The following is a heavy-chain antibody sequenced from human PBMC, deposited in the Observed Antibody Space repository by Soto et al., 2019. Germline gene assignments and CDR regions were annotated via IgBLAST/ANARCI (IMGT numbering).Heavy chain of an antibody. J-gene: IGHJ6*02. CDR2: IIPIFGTA. Sequence: ASVKVSCKASGGTFSSYAISWVRQAPGQGLEWMGGIIPIFGTANYAQKFQGRVTITADESTSTAYMELSSLRSEDTAVYYCARDHVDTAKDYYYGMDVWGQGTTVTVSS. D-gene: IGHD5-18*01. V-gene: IGHV1-69*13. CDR1: GGTFSSYA. CDR3: ARDHVDTAKDYYYGMDV.